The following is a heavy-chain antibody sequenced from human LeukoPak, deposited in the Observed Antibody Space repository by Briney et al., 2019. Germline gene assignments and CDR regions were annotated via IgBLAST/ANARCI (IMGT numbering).Heavy chain of an antibody. V-gene: IGHV1-46*01. J-gene: IGHJ4*02. CDR2: INPNGGST. CDR1: GYTFTNYY. D-gene: IGHD2-21*02. Sequence: GASVKVSCKASGYTFTNYYIHWVRQAPGQGLDWMGLINPNGGSTNYAQKFQGRVTITADESTSTAYMELSSLRSEDTAVYYCARESHIVVVTANFFFDYWGQGTLVTVSS. CDR3: ARESHIVVVTANFFFDY.